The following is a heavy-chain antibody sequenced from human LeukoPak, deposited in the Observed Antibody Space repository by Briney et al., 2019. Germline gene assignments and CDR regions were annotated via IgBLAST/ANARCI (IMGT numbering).Heavy chain of an antibody. Sequence: SETLSLTCAVYGGSFSGYYWSWIRQPPGKGLEWIGEINHSGSTNYNPSLKSRVTISVDTSKNQFSLKLSSVTAADTAVYYCARGPTILRYFDRLPQRWGQGTLVTVSS. CDR2: INHSGST. CDR3: ARGPTILRYFDRLPQR. V-gene: IGHV4-34*01. D-gene: IGHD3-9*01. J-gene: IGHJ4*02. CDR1: GGSFSGYY.